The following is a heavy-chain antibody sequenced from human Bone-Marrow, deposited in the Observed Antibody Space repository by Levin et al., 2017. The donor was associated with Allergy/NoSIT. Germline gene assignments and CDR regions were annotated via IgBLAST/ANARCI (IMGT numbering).Heavy chain of an antibody. Sequence: GESLKISCAGSGFIFSTYWMTWVRKAPGKGLEWVADIKQDESEEDYVDSVKGRFTVSRDNAMNSLFLQMNSLTVDDTAIYYCARNARTDCGNPDCSKYRALDVWGRGTTVTVSS. CDR3: ARNARTDCGNPDCSKYRALDV. V-gene: IGHV3-7*01. D-gene: IGHD4-23*01. J-gene: IGHJ3*01. CDR2: IKQDESEE. CDR1: GFIFSTYW.